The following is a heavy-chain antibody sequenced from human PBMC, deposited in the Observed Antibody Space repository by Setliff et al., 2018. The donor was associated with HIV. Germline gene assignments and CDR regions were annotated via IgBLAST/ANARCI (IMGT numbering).Heavy chain of an antibody. J-gene: IGHJ3*02. CDR3: ARSRSTRDAFDT. V-gene: IGHV3-21*01. CDR2: ISSSGSYI. CDR1: GFTFIDYA. D-gene: IGHD2-2*01. Sequence: GGSLRLSCATSGFTFIDYALNWVRQAPGGGLEWVSSISSSGSYIYYAGSLKGRFTISRDNARNSLYLDMNTLRAGDTALYYCARSRSTRDAFDTWGQGTMVTVSS.